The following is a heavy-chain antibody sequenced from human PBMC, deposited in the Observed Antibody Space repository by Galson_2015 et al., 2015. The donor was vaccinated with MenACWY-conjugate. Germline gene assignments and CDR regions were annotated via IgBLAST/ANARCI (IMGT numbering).Heavy chain of an antibody. CDR2: IDYDGNRI. Sequence: CAASGFTFSNYWMHWVRQGPGKGLEWLSRIDYDGNRITYADSVKGRFTISRDNAKNTLYLQINSVRADDTAVYYCSRGGEAKLIIVGGISDIWGQGTTVTVSS. CDR3: SRGGEAKLIIVGGISDI. V-gene: IGHV3-74*01. D-gene: IGHD1-26*01. CDR1: GFTFSNYW. J-gene: IGHJ3*02.